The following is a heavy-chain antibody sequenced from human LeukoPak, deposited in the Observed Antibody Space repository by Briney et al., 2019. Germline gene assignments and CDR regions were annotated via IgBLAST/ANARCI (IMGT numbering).Heavy chain of an antibody. V-gene: IGHV1-18*01. D-gene: IGHD3-10*01. J-gene: IGHJ5*02. CDR2: ISAYNGNT. CDR3: ARGRLFGYGSGGFDP. CDR1: GYTFTSYG. Sequence: ASVKVSCKASGYTFTSYGISWVRQAPGQGLEWMGWISAYNGNTNYAQKFQGRVTITRNTSISTAYMELSSLRSEDTAVYYCARGRLFGYGSGGFDPWGQGTLVTVSS.